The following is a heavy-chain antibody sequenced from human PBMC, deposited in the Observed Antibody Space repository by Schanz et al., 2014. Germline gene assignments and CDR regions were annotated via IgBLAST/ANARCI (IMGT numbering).Heavy chain of an antibody. CDR1: GYTFTSYY. D-gene: IGHD3-3*01. Sequence: QMQLVQSGAEVKKPGASVKVSCEASGYTFTSYYIHWFRQAPGQGLEWMGLINPSVGNTNYAQKFRGRVTMTRDTSTSTVYMELSSLRSDDTAMYYCVTEKRMESGTWAKAFDIWGQGTWVTVSS. V-gene: IGHV1-46*01. CDR2: INPSVGNT. CDR3: VTEKRMESGTWAKAFDI. J-gene: IGHJ3*02.